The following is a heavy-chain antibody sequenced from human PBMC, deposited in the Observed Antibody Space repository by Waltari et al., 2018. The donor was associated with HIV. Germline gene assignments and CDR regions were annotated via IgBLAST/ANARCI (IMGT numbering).Heavy chain of an antibody. V-gene: IGHV3-23*01. CDR1: GFTFNTYF. CDR3: GKDGGSFSGWIDP. J-gene: IGHJ5*02. Sequence: EVHLLESGGTLVQPGGSLTLSCAASGFTFNTYFLYWFRQAPGKGLEWVSAISGRGGTTYYADSVKGRFTILRDNSRNTMYLQMNSLRAEDTAIYYCGKDGGSFSGWIDPWGQGTLVTVSS. D-gene: IGHD1-26*01. CDR2: ISGRGGTT.